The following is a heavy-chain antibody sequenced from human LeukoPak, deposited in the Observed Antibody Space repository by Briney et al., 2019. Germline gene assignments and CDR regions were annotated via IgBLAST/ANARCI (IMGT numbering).Heavy chain of an antibody. V-gene: IGHV3-23*01. J-gene: IGHJ4*02. CDR3: AKDLSIAAAGSSVDY. CDR2: ISGSGGST. CDR1: GFTFSSYA. D-gene: IGHD6-13*01. Sequence: GGSLRLSCAASGFTFSSYAVSWVRQAPGKGLEWVSAISGSGGSTYYADSVKGRFTISRDNSKNTLYLQMNSLRAEDTAVYYCAKDLSIAAAGSSVDYWGQGTLVTVSS.